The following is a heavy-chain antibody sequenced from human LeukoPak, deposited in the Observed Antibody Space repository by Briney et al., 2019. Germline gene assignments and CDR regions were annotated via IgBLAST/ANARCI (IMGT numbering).Heavy chain of an antibody. J-gene: IGHJ6*03. CDR3: ARGGQLGLYYYYYMDV. V-gene: IGHV1-2*02. D-gene: IGHD6-6*01. CDR1: GYTFTGYY. Sequence: ASVKVSCKASGYTFTGYYMHWVRQAPGQGLEWMGWINPNSGGTNYAQKFQGRVAMTRDTSISTAYMELSRLRSDDTAVYYCARGGQLGLYYYYYMDVWGKGTTVTVSS. CDR2: INPNSGGT.